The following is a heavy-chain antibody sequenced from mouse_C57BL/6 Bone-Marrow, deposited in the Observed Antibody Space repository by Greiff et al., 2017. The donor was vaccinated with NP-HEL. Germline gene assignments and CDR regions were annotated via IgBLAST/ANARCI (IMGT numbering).Heavy chain of an antibody. CDR2: FYPGSGSI. D-gene: IGHD2-5*01. CDR1: GYTFTEYT. CDR3: ARHEESEAYSNYGYWYFDV. J-gene: IGHJ1*03. Sequence: QVQLQQSGAELVKPGASVKLSCKASGYTFTEYTIHWVKQRSGQGLEWIGWFYPGSGSIKYNEKFKDKATLTADKSSSTVYMELSRLTSEDSAVYFCARHEESEAYSNYGYWYFDVWGTGTTVTVSS. V-gene: IGHV1-62-2*01.